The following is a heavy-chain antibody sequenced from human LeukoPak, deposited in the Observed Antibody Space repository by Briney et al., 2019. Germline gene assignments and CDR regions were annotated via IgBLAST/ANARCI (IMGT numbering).Heavy chain of an antibody. Sequence: PSETLSLTCTVSGGSIGSYYWSWIRQPPGKGLEWIGYINYSGTTNYNPSLKSRVTMSVDTSKNQFSLKLSSVTAADTAVYYCARNDAFDIWGQGTMVTVSS. CDR1: GGSIGSYY. CDR2: INYSGTT. CDR3: ARNDAFDI. V-gene: IGHV4-59*01. J-gene: IGHJ3*02.